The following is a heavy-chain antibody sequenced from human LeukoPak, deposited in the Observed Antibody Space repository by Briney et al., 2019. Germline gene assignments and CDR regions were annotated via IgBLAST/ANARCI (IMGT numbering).Heavy chain of an antibody. CDR3: ARDQNEGYGDYFYYFDY. V-gene: IGHV3-15*01. D-gene: IGHD4-17*01. Sequence: PGGSLRLSCAASGFTFSNAWMSWVRQAPGKGLEWVGRIKSKTDGGTTDYAAPVKGRFTISRDDSKNTLYLQMNSLRAEDTAVYYCARDQNEGYGDYFYYFDYWGQGTLVTVSS. CDR1: GFTFSNAW. CDR2: IKSKTDGGTT. J-gene: IGHJ4*02.